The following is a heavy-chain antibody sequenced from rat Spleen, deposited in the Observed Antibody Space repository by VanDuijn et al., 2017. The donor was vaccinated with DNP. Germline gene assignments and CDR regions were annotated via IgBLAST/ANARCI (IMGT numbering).Heavy chain of an antibody. CDR3: ARHRGRDWYFDF. J-gene: IGHJ1*01. CDR1: GFTFSNYD. CDR2: ISPSGGST. V-gene: IGHV5-25*01. D-gene: IGHD4-3*01. Sequence: EVQLVESGGGLVQPGRSLKLSCAASGFTFSNYDMAWVRQAPTKGLEWVASISPSGGSTYYRDSVKGRFTVSRDNAKSTLYLQMDSLRSEDTATYYCARHRGRDWYFDFWGPGTMVTVSS.